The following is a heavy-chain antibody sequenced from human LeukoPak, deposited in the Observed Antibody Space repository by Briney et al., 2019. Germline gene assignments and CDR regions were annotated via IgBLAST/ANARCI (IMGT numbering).Heavy chain of an antibody. Sequence: HPGRSLRLSCAASGFTFSSYAMHWVRQAPGKGLEWVAVISYDGSNKYYADSVKGRFTISRDNSKNTLYLQMNSLRAEDTAVYYCARVPGYSSSWYYYYYGMDVWGQGTTVTVSS. CDR2: ISYDGSNK. CDR1: GFTFSSYA. CDR3: ARVPGYSSSWYYYYYGMDV. D-gene: IGHD6-13*01. V-gene: IGHV3-30-3*01. J-gene: IGHJ6*02.